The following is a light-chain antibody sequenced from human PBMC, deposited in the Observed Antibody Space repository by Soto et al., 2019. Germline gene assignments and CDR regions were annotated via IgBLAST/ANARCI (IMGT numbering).Light chain of an antibody. V-gene: IGLV2-14*01. J-gene: IGLJ1*01. CDR1: SSDVGGYNS. CDR2: EVS. Sequence: QSVLTQPASVSGSPGQSITISCTGTSSDVGGYNSVSWYQQHPGKAPKLMIYEVSNRPSGVSNRFSGSKSGNTASLTISGLQVEDEADYYCSSYTTSSTLLDVFGTGTKLTVL. CDR3: SSYTTSSTLLDV.